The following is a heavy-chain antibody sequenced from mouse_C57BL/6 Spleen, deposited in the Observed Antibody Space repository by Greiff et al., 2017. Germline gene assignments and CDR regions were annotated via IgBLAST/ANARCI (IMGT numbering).Heavy chain of an antibody. CDR1: GYTFTSYW. Sequence: QVQLQQPGAELVKPGASVKLSCKASGYTFTSYWMQWVKQRPGQGLEWIGEIDPSDSYTNYNQKFKGKATLTVDTSSSTAYMQLSSLTSEDSAVYYYARSRYYYGSSYEAMDYWGQGTSVTVAS. D-gene: IGHD1-1*01. V-gene: IGHV1-50*01. J-gene: IGHJ4*01. CDR2: IDPSDSYT. CDR3: ARSRYYYGSSYEAMDY.